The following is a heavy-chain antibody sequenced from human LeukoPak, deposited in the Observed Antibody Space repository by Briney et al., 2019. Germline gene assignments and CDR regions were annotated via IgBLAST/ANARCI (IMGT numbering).Heavy chain of an antibody. J-gene: IGHJ5*02. CDR2: IIPIFGTA. CDR3: ATRTYYYGSGSRNWFDP. Sequence: GASVKVSCKASGGTFSSYAISWVRQAPGQGLEWMGGIIPIFGTANYAQKFQGRVTITADKSTSTAYMELSSLRSEDTAVYYWATRTYYYGSGSRNWFDPWGQGTLVTVSS. D-gene: IGHD3-10*01. V-gene: IGHV1-69*06. CDR1: GGTFSSYA.